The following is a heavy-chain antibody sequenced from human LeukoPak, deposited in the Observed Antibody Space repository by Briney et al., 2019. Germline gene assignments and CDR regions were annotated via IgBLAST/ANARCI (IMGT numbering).Heavy chain of an antibody. CDR1: GYSISSGYY. CDR3: ARGGTMIRGAY. V-gene: IGHV4-38-2*02. Sequence: SETLSLTCTVSGYSISSGYYWGWIRQPPGKGLEWIGSIHHSGSTYYNPSLKSRVTISLDTSKNQISLKLSSVTAADTAVYYCARGGTMIRGAYWGQGTLVTVSS. CDR2: IHHSGST. J-gene: IGHJ4*02. D-gene: IGHD3-10*01.